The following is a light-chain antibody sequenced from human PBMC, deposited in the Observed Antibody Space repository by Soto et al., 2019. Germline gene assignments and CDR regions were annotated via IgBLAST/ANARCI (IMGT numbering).Light chain of an antibody. J-gene: IGKJ2*01. Sequence: EVVLTQSPGTLSLSPGERATLSCRASQSVHNNYLAWYQQKPGQSPKLLIFGSSDRATGIPDRFSGSGSGTDFTLTISRLEPEDFAVYYCQQYGSSPPYTFGQGTKLEIK. CDR1: QSVHNNY. CDR3: QQYGSSPPYT. V-gene: IGKV3-20*01. CDR2: GSS.